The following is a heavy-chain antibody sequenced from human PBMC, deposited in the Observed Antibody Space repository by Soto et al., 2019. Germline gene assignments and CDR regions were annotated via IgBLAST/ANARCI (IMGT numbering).Heavy chain of an antibody. CDR3: ARDRVAAATTDDYYYGMDV. J-gene: IGHJ6*02. V-gene: IGHV4-61*01. CDR1: GRSVSSGSYY. D-gene: IGHD6-13*01. Sequence: QVQLQESGPGLVKPSETLSLTCTVSGRSVSSGSYYWSWIRQPPGKGLEWIGYIYYSGSTNYNPSLKSRVTISVDTSKNQFSLKLSSVTAADTAVYYCARDRVAAATTDDYYYGMDVWGQGTTVTVSS. CDR2: IYYSGST.